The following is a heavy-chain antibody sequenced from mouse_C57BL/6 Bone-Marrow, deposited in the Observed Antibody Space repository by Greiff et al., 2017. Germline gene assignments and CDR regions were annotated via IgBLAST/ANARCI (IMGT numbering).Heavy chain of an antibody. CDR2: IYPRSGNT. V-gene: IGHV1-81*01. Sequence: QVHVKQSGAELARPGASVKLSCKASGYTFTSYGISWVKQRTGQGLEWIGEIYPRSGNTYYNEKFKGKATLTADKSSSTAYMELRSLTSEDSAVYFCAREITTVVASDYWGQGTTLTVSS. J-gene: IGHJ2*01. D-gene: IGHD1-1*01. CDR3: AREITTVVASDY. CDR1: GYTFTSYG.